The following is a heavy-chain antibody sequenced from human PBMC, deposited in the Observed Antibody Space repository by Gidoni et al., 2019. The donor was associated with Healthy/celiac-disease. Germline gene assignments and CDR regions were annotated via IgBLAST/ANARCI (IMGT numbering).Heavy chain of an antibody. CDR2: INPNSGGT. CDR3: ARGRAVVVAIDY. CDR1: GYTFTGYY. V-gene: IGHV1-2*02. Sequence: QVQLVQSGAEVKKPGASVKVSCKASGYTFTGYYMHWVRQAPGQGLEWMGWINPNSGGTNYAQTFQGRVTMTRDTSISTAYMELSRLRSDDTAVYYCARGRAVVVAIDYWGQGTLVTVSS. J-gene: IGHJ4*02. D-gene: IGHD2-15*01.